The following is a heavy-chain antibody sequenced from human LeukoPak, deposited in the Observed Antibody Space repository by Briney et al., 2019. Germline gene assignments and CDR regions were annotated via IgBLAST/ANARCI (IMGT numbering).Heavy chain of an antibody. Sequence: GESLKISCKGSGYSFTSYWIGWVRQMPGKGLEWTGIIYPGDSDTRYSPSFQGQVTISADKSISTAYLQWSGLKASDTAMYYCARWVEMATITDFDYWGQGTLVTVSS. CDR3: ARWVEMATITDFDY. D-gene: IGHD5-24*01. CDR1: GYSFTSYW. V-gene: IGHV5-51*01. CDR2: IYPGDSDT. J-gene: IGHJ4*02.